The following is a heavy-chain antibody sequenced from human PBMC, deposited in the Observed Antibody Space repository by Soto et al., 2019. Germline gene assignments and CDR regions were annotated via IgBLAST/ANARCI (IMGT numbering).Heavy chain of an antibody. D-gene: IGHD6-13*01. CDR3: ASRTYRATSAAGRYYYYYGMDV. J-gene: IGHJ6*02. V-gene: IGHV3-21*01. CDR2: ISSSSSYI. Sequence: PGGSLRLSCAASGFTFSSYSMNWVRQAPGKGLELVSSISSSSSYIYYADSVKGRFTISRDNAKNSLYLQMNSLRAEDTAVYYCASRTYRATSAAGRYYYYYGMDVWGQGTTVTVSS. CDR1: GFTFSSYS.